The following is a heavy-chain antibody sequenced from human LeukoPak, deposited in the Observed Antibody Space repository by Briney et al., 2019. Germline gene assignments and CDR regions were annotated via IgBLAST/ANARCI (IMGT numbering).Heavy chain of an antibody. D-gene: IGHD2-15*01. V-gene: IGHV3-11*04. J-gene: IGHJ6*03. CDR3: ARDGCSGGSCPPTFYYYYYYMDV. Sequence: GGSLRLSCTASGFTFSDYYMSWIRQAPGKGLEWVSYISSSGSTIYYADSVKGRFTISRDNAKNSLYLQMNSLRAEDTAVYYCARDGCSGGSCPPTFYYYYYYMDVWGKGTTVTVSS. CDR2: ISSSGSTI. CDR1: GFTFSDYY.